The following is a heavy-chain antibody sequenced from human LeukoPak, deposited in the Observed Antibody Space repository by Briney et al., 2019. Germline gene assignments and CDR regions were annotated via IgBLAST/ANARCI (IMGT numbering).Heavy chain of an antibody. Sequence: GASVKVSCKASGYTFTSYGISWVRQAPGQGLEWMGWISAYNGNTNYAQKLQGRVTMTTDTSTSTAYMELRSLRSDDTAAYYCARDLRVAGTEGYFQHWGQGTLVTVSS. CDR3: ARDLRVAGTEGYFQH. CDR2: ISAYNGNT. D-gene: IGHD6-19*01. V-gene: IGHV1-18*01. J-gene: IGHJ1*01. CDR1: GYTFTSYG.